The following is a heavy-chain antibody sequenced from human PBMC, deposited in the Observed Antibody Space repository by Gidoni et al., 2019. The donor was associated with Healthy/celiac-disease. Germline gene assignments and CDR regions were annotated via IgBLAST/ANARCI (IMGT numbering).Heavy chain of an antibody. V-gene: IGHV3-74*01. CDR2: INSDGSST. D-gene: IGHD3-9*01. Sequence: EVQLVESGGGLVQPGGSLRLSCAASGFTFSSYWMHWVRQAPGKGLVWVSRINSDGSSTSYADSVKGRFTISRDNAKNTLYLQMNSLRAEDTAVYYCARDNAGRDILTGYYDDAFDIWGQGTMVTVSS. J-gene: IGHJ3*02. CDR1: GFTFSSYW. CDR3: ARDNAGRDILTGYYDDAFDI.